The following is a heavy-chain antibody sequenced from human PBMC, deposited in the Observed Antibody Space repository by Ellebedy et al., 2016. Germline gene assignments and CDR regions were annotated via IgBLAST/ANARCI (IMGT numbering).Heavy chain of an antibody. CDR3: ARGADFDWLSWFDP. Sequence: ASVKVSCKGSGYSFTSYAMHWVRQAPGQRLEWMGWINAGNGNTKYSQKFQGRVTITRDTSVSTAYMELSSLRSEDTAVYYCARGADFDWLSWFDPWGQGTLVTVSS. CDR1: GYSFTSYA. D-gene: IGHD3-9*01. J-gene: IGHJ5*02. V-gene: IGHV1-3*01. CDR2: INAGNGNT.